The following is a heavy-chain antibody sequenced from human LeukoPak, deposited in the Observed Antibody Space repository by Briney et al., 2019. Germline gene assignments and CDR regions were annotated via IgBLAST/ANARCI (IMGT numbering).Heavy chain of an antibody. J-gene: IGHJ4*02. Sequence: GGSLRLSCAASGFTVSSNYMSWVRQAPGKGVEWVSVIYSGGSTYYADSVMGRFTISRDNAKNALYLQMNSLSAEDTAVYYCARAQRGGNSMAGFDYWGQGTLVTVSS. V-gene: IGHV3-66*01. CDR2: IYSGGST. D-gene: IGHD4-23*01. CDR3: ARAQRGGNSMAGFDY. CDR1: GFTVSSNY.